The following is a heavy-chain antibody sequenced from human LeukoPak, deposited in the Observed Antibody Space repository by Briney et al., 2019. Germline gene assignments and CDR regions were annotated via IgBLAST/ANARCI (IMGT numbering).Heavy chain of an antibody. CDR1: GESFSGYY. D-gene: IGHD2-2*01. V-gene: IGHV4-34*01. Sequence: PSETLSLTCTVYGESFSGYYWSWIRQPPGKGLEWIGEINHSRSTHYNPSLKSRVTISLDTSKNQFSLKLSSVTAADTAVYYCASTERCSTTCPLDYWGQGTLVTVSS. CDR3: ASTERCSTTCPLDY. J-gene: IGHJ4*02. CDR2: INHSRST.